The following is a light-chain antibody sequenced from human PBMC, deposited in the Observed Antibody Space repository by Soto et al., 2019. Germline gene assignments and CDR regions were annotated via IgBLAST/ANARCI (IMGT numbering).Light chain of an antibody. CDR1: QSISSY. J-gene: IGKJ1*01. V-gene: IGKV1-39*01. CDR2: AAS. Sequence: DIQMTQSPSSLSASVGDRVTITCRASQSISSYLNWYQQKPGKAPKLLIYAASSLQSGVPSRFSGSGSWRDFTLTISSLQPEDFATYFCQQSYSTLWTFGQGTKVEIK. CDR3: QQSYSTLWT.